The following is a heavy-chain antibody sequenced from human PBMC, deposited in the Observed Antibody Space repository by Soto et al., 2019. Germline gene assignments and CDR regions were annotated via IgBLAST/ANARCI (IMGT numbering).Heavy chain of an antibody. CDR3: ARDAGRVSSSVGWFDP. CDR1: GFTFRSYT. Sequence: GGSLTLSCAASGFTFRSYTMNWVRQAPGEGLEWVSGISSISHYIYYADSVKGRFTISRDNADNSLYLQMNNLRPEDTAVYYCARDAGRVSSSVGWFDPWGQGTLVTVSS. V-gene: IGHV3-21*01. J-gene: IGHJ5*02. CDR2: ISSISHYI. D-gene: IGHD1-26*01.